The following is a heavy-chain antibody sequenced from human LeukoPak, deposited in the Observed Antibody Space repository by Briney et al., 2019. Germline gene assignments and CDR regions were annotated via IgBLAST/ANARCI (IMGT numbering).Heavy chain of an antibody. CDR1: GFTFSSYS. J-gene: IGHJ6*03. V-gene: IGHV3-74*01. CDR2: INSDGSST. Sequence: PGGSLRLSCAASGFTFSSYSMNWVRQAPGKGLVWVSRINSDGSSTNYADSVKGRFTISRDNAKNTLYLQMDSLGAEDTAVYYCARGAWLAYYMDVWGKGTTVTVSS. CDR3: ARGAWLAYYMDV. D-gene: IGHD3-9*01.